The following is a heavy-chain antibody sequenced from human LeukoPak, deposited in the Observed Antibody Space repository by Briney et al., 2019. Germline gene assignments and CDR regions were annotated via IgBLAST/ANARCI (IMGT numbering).Heavy chain of an antibody. CDR1: GFSLSTSGMC. CDR3: ARITPAGRQLDY. Sequence: SGPTLVNPTRTLTLTCTFSGFSLSTSGMCVSWIRQPPGKALEWLARIDWDDDKYYSTSLKTRLTISKDTSKNQVVLTMTNMDPVDTATYYCARITPAGRQLDYWGQGTLVTVSS. V-gene: IGHV2-70*11. CDR2: IDWDDDK. J-gene: IGHJ4*02. D-gene: IGHD6-13*01.